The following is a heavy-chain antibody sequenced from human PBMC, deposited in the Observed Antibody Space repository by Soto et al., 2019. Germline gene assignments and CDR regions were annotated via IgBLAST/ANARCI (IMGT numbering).Heavy chain of an antibody. V-gene: IGHV3-30-3*01. CDR1: GFTFSSYA. J-gene: IGHJ4*02. CDR3: ARSGDTYGSGSPFDY. D-gene: IGHD3-10*01. Sequence: PGGSLRLSCAASGFTFSSYAMHWVRQAPGKGLEWVAVISYDGSNKYYADSVKGRFTISRDNSKNTLYLQMNSLRAEDTAVYYCARSGDTYGSGSPFDYWGQGTLVTVSS. CDR2: ISYDGSNK.